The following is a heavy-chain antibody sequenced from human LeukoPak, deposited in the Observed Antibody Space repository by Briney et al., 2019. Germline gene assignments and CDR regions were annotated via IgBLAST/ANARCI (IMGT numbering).Heavy chain of an antibody. CDR3: ARVGRELLGGYYFDY. CDR2: ISSNGGST. J-gene: IGHJ4*02. CDR1: GFTFSSYA. Sequence: SGGSLRLSCAASGFTFSSYAMHWVRQAPGKGLEYVSAISSNGGSTYYANSVKGRFTISRDNSKNTLYLQMGSLRAEDMAVYYCARVGRELLGGYYFDYWGQGTLVTVSS. D-gene: IGHD1-26*01. V-gene: IGHV3-64*01.